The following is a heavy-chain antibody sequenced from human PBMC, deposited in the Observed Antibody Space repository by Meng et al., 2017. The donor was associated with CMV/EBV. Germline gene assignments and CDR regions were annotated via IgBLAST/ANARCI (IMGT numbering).Heavy chain of an antibody. CDR2: IYHSGST. CDR1: GYSISSGYY. Sequence: SETLSLTCIVSGYSISSGYYWGWIRQPPGKGLEWFGSIYHSGSTYYNPSLKSRVTISVDTSKNQFSLKLSSVTAADTAVYYCARRVGYDSSGYYVDYWGQGTLVTVSS. V-gene: IGHV4-38-2*02. D-gene: IGHD3-22*01. CDR3: ARRVGYDSSGYYVDY. J-gene: IGHJ4*02.